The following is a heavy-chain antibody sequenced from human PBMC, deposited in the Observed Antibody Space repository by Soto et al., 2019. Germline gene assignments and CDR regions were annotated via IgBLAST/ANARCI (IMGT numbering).Heavy chain of an antibody. Sequence: QLQLQESGPRLVKPSETLSLTCTVSGGSISTSSYYWGWVRQPPGKGLEWIGSIFYSGSTYYNPSLKSRVSVSVDTSKNQFSLMLSSVTAADTAVYYCARSPLHTAVAGFDYWGQGTLVTVSS. CDR3: ARSPLHTAVAGFDY. CDR2: IFYSGST. CDR1: GGSISTSSYY. V-gene: IGHV4-39*01. J-gene: IGHJ4*02. D-gene: IGHD6-19*01.